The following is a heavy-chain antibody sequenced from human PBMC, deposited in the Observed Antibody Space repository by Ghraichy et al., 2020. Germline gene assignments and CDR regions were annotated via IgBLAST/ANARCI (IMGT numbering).Heavy chain of an antibody. J-gene: IGHJ4*02. V-gene: IGHV3-48*02. CDR1: GFTFSSYS. Sequence: GGSLRLSCAASGFTFSSYSMNWVRQAPGKGMEWVSYISSSSSTIYYADSVKGRFTISRDNAKNSMYLQMNSLRDEDTAVYYCARDFWSGYYFDYWGQVTLMTGSS. CDR2: ISSSSSTI. CDR3: ARDFWSGYYFDY. D-gene: IGHD3-3*01.